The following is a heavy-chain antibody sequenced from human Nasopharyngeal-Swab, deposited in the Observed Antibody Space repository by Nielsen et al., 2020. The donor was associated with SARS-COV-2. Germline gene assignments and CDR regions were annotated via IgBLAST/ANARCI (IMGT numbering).Heavy chain of an antibody. CDR3: ANEEVPNDY. Sequence: GESLKISCEVSGFSFRDHAMSWVRQAPRKGLEWVSGISIRGVTTYYADSVKGRFTISRDNSKNTVYLDMNSLRAEDTAVYYCANEEVPNDYWGQGTLVTVSS. CDR1: GFSFRDHA. CDR2: ISIRGVTT. J-gene: IGHJ4*02. V-gene: IGHV3-23*01.